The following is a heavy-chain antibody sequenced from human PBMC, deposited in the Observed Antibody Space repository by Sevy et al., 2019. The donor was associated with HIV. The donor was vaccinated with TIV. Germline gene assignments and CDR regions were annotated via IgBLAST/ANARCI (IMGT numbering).Heavy chain of an antibody. V-gene: IGHV3-23*01. D-gene: IGHD2-8*01. CDR1: GLACYDYS. CDR3: AREGCTRPHDY. CDR2: LSFGCGKI. Sequence: GGSLRLSCAASGLACYDYSMSWIRQVPGKGLEWVATLSFGCGKINYAESVKGRFTISRDNSKNSFYLQMDNLRVEDTALYYCAREGCTRPHDYWGQGTRVTVSS. J-gene: IGHJ4*02.